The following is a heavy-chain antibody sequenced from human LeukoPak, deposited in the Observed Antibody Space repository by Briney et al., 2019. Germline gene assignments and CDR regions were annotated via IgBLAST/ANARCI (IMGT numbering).Heavy chain of an antibody. CDR2: IKQDGSEK. CDR1: GFTFSSYW. V-gene: IGHV3-7*01. Sequence: PGGSLRLSCAASGFTFSSYWMSWVRQAPGKGLEWVANIKQDGSEKYYVDSVKGRFTISRDNAKNSLYLQMNSLRAEDTAVYYCARLRFYYYYYYYMDVWGKGTTVTVSS. J-gene: IGHJ6*03. CDR3: ARLRFYYYYYYYMDV.